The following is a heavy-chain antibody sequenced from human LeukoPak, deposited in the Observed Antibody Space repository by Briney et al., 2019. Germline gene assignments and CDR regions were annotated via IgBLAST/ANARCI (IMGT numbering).Heavy chain of an antibody. CDR3: ARPQGGTTRSHGMDV. CDR2: ILCNGVTT. Sequence: GGSLRLSCAASGFTFSGFAMNWVRQAPGGGLEGVSGILCNGVTTYYADSLKGRFTISRDNSKNILYLQMNSLRVEDKAVYYCARPQGGTTRSHGMDVWGQGTTVTVSS. CDR1: GFTFSGFA. J-gene: IGHJ6*02. V-gene: IGHV3-23*01. D-gene: IGHD2-2*01.